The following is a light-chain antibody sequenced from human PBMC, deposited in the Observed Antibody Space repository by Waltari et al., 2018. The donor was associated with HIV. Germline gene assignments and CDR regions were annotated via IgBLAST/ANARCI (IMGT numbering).Light chain of an antibody. Sequence: SSELTQPPSVSVSPGQTARITCSGDALPKQYAYWYPQTPGQAPVLVIYRDSARPSGIPERFSGSSSGTTVTLTISGVQAEDEADYYCQSADISSWVFGGGTKLTVL. CDR2: RDS. CDR1: ALPKQY. J-gene: IGLJ3*02. CDR3: QSADISSWV. V-gene: IGLV3-25*03.